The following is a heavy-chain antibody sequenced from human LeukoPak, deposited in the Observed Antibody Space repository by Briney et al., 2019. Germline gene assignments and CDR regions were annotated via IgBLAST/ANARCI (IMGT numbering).Heavy chain of an antibody. CDR1: GGSFSGYY. J-gene: IGHJ5*02. CDR2: INHSGST. Sequence: SETLSLTCAVYGGSFSGYYWSWIRQPPGKGLEWIGEINHSGSTNYNPSLKSRVTISADTSKNQFSLKLSSVTAADTAVYYCARDPTFSSGLNWFDPWGQGTLVTVSS. D-gene: IGHD6-19*01. V-gene: IGHV4-34*01. CDR3: ARDPTFSSGLNWFDP.